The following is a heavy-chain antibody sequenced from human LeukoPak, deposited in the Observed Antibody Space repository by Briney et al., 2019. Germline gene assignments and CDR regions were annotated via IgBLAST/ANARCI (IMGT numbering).Heavy chain of an antibody. D-gene: IGHD6-6*01. Sequence: ASVTVSCKASGYTFTSYGNSWVRQAPGQGLEWMGWISAYSGNTNYAQKLQGRVTMTTDTSTSTAYMELRSLRSDDTAVYYCARVHEQLGMDYRGQGTLVTVSS. V-gene: IGHV1-18*01. CDR1: GYTFTSYG. J-gene: IGHJ4*02. CDR2: ISAYSGNT. CDR3: ARVHEQLGMDY.